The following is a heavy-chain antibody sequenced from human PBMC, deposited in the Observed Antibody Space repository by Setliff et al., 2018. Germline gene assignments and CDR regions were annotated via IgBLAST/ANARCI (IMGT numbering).Heavy chain of an antibody. CDR1: GYTFTTYY. D-gene: IGHD1-26*01. CDR2: INPSGGYA. J-gene: IGHJ6*03. Sequence: ASVKVSCKASGYTFTTYYMHWVRQAPGQGLEWMGIINPSGGYANYAQKFQGRVTMTRDTSTGTVYMELSSLRSEDTAVYYCASNPRKGRSGGYFYDDPYYYYMDVWGKGTTVTVSS. CDR3: ASNPRKGRSGGYFYDDPYYYYMDV. V-gene: IGHV1-46*01.